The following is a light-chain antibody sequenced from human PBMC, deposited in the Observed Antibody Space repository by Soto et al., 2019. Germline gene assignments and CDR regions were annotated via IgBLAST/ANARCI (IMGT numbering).Light chain of an antibody. CDR3: GTWDSSLTSVV. CDR2: DTD. V-gene: IGLV1-51*01. CDR1: SSNIGNNP. J-gene: IGLJ2*01. Sequence: QSVLTQPPSVSAAPGQKVTISCSGSSSNIGNNPVSWYQQIPGTAPKLLVYDTDERPSGIPDRFSGSKSGTSATLGITGLQTGDEADYYCGTWDSSLTSVVFGGGTQLTVL.